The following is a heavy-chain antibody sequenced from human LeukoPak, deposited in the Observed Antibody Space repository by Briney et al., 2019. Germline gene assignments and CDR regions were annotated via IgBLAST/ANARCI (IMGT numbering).Heavy chain of an antibody. J-gene: IGHJ4*02. Sequence: GGSQRLSCTASGFTYGDYAMSGLRQAPGKGLEWVGFIRSKAYGGTTEYAASVKGRFTISRDDSKSIAYLQMNSLKTEDTAVYYCTRDLYSDGDYVLFDYWGQGTLVTVSS. CDR1: GFTYGDYA. D-gene: IGHD4-17*01. V-gene: IGHV3-49*03. CDR3: TRDLYSDGDYVLFDY. CDR2: IRSKAYGGTT.